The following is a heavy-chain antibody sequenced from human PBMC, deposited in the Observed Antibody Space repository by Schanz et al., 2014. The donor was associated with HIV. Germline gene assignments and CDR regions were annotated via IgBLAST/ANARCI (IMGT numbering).Heavy chain of an antibody. CDR3: ARARLGSSWYVTGFGSLDS. V-gene: IGHV3-23*01. CDR1: GLTLSSYG. Sequence: EVQVLESGGDLVQPGGSLRLSCAASGLTLSSYGMSWVRQAPGKGLEWVSSISGGSGSTFYADSVKGRFTISRVNSKNTLYLQMNSLRAEDTAIYYCARARLGSSWYVTGFGSLDSWGQGTLVTVSS. CDR2: ISGGSGST. J-gene: IGHJ4*02. D-gene: IGHD6-13*01.